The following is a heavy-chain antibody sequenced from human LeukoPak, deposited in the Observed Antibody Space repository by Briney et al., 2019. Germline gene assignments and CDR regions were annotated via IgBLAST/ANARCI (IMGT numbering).Heavy chain of an antibody. D-gene: IGHD2-21*01. CDR2: IYSGGST. V-gene: IGHV3-53*01. CDR1: GFTVSSNY. J-gene: IGHJ4*02. CDR3: AKDFRIGYSAHFDY. Sequence: PGGSLRLSCAVSGFTVSSNYMSWVRQAPGKGLEWVSVIYSGGSTYYADSVKGRFTISRDNSKNTLYLQMNSLRAEDTAVYYCAKDFRIGYSAHFDYWGQGALVTVSS.